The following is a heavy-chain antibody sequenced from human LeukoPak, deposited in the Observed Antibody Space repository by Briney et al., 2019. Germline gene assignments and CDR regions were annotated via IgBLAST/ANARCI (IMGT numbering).Heavy chain of an antibody. V-gene: IGHV1-2*02. CDR2: INPNRCGT. CDR1: VYTFTGYY. J-gene: IGHJ4*02. Sequence: ASVNVSCKASVYTFTGYYMHWVRQAPGQGLEGMGWINPNRCGTNYAQKFQGRVTMTRDTSISTAYMELSRLRSDDTAVYYCARARDYYGSGSYNQFDYWGQGTLVTVSS. CDR3: ARARDYYGSGSYNQFDY. D-gene: IGHD3-10*01.